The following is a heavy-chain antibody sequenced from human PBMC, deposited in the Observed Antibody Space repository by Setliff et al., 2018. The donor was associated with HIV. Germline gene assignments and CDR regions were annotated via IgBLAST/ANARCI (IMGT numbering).Heavy chain of an antibody. CDR3: ARDFRIIVPDVFDI. J-gene: IGHJ3*02. Sequence: PGGSLRLSCAASGFTFSNFWMSWVRQAPGKGLEWVANIKQDGSEKYYVDSVKGRFTISRDNAKNSLYLQMSSLRDEDTAVYYCARDFRIIVPDVFDIWGRGTMVTVSS. V-gene: IGHV3-7*01. CDR2: IKQDGSEK. D-gene: IGHD2-15*01. CDR1: GFTFSNFW.